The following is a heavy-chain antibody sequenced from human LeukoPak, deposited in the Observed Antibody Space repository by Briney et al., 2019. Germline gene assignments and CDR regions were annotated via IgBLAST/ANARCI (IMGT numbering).Heavy chain of an antibody. Sequence: GGSLRLSCAASGFTLGSYWMHWVRQAPGKGLVWDSRIKSDGDGSGTTYADSVKGRFTISRDNAKNTLDLQMNSLRAEDTAVYYCARDRIGSYYYMDVWGKGTTVTVSS. CDR1: GFTLGSYW. CDR3: ARDRIGSYYYMDV. CDR2: IKSDGDGSGT. J-gene: IGHJ6*03. D-gene: IGHD1-26*01. V-gene: IGHV3-74*01.